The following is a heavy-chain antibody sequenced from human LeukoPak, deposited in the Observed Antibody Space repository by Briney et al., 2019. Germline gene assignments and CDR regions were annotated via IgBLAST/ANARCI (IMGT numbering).Heavy chain of an antibody. CDR3: AKAFPGGPALGY. CDR1: GGSISDYY. V-gene: IGHV4-59*01. J-gene: IGHJ4*02. CDR2: IYFSDNT. Sequence: PSETLSLTCTVSGGSISDYYWSWIRQPPGKGLEWIGYIYFSDNTSYNPSLKSRVTMSVDTSKNQFSLKLSSVTAADTAVYYCAKAFPGGPALGYWGQGTLVTVSS. D-gene: IGHD3-16*01.